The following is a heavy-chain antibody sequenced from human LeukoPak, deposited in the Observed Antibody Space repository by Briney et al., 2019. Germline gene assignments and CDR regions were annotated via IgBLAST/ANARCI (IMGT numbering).Heavy chain of an antibody. J-gene: IGHJ4*02. Sequence: SETLSLTCTVSGGSISSGGYYWSWIRQPPGKGLEWIGYIYHSGSTYYNPSLKSRVTISVDRSKNQFSLKLSSVTAADTAVYYCARQQQLVFDYWGQGTLVAVSS. CDR2: IYHSGST. CDR3: ARQQQLVFDY. CDR1: GGSISSGGYY. D-gene: IGHD6-13*01. V-gene: IGHV4-30-2*02.